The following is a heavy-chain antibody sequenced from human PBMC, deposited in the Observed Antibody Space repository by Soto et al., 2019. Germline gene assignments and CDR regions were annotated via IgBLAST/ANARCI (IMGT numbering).Heavy chain of an antibody. D-gene: IGHD4-17*01. CDR2: ISYDGSNK. CDR3: AREDGDYVLSPLFDP. Sequence: QVQLVESGGGVVQPGRSLRLSCAASGFTFSSYAMNWVRQAPGKGLEWVAVISYDGSNKYYADSVKGRFTISRDNSKNTLYLQMNSLRAEDTAVYYWAREDGDYVLSPLFDPWGQVTLVTVSS. V-gene: IGHV3-30-3*01. J-gene: IGHJ5*02. CDR1: GFTFSSYA.